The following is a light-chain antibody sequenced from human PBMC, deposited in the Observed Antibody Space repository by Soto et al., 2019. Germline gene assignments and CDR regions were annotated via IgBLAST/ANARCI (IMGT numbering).Light chain of an antibody. CDR1: QNIGSF. J-gene: IGKJ4*01. Sequence: DIQMTQSPSSLSASVGDRVSITCRASQNIGSFLNWHQQKPGKAPNVLINVASPLRSGVPSRFSGSGSGTDFNLTINSLQPEDFATYFSKQSFAXPLTCGGGTKV. CDR2: VAS. V-gene: IGKV1-39*01. CDR3: KQSFAXPLT.